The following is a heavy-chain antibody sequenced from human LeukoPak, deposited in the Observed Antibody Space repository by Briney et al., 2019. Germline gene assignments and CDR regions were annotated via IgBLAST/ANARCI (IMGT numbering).Heavy chain of an antibody. CDR2: ISGSGGST. Sequence: GGSLRLSCAASGFTFSSYAMSWVRQAPGKGLEWVSAISGSGGSTYYADSVKGRFTISRDNSKNTLYLQMDSLRAEDTAVYYLEKAQRRGATSSYDYWGQGTLVTVSS. J-gene: IGHJ4*02. CDR1: GFTFSSYA. D-gene: IGHD1-26*01. CDR3: EKAQRRGATSSYDY. V-gene: IGHV3-23*01.